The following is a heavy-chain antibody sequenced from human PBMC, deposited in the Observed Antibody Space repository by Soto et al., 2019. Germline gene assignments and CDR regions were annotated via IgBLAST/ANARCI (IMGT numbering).Heavy chain of an antibody. D-gene: IGHD7-27*01. CDR2: IYNSGTT. CDR3: ARGGTNWGNYYYYYGMDV. J-gene: IGHJ6*02. Sequence: PSETLSLTCTVSGGSISSYYWSWIRQPPGKGLEWIGYIYNSGTTKYNPSLKSRVTISVDTSKNQFSLKLSSVTAADTAVYYCARGGTNWGNYYYYYGMDVWGQGTTVTVSS. CDR1: GGSISSYY. V-gene: IGHV4-59*01.